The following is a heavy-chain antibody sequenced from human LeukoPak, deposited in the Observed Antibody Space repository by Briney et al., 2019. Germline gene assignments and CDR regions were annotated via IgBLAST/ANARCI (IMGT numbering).Heavy chain of an antibody. CDR3: ARDRELLPDYDFWSGYFDMDV. CDR1: GYTFTGYY. D-gene: IGHD3-3*01. V-gene: IGHV1-2*02. Sequence: GASVKVSCKASGYTFTGYYMHWVRQAPGQGLEWMGWINPNSGGTNYAQKFQGRVTMTRDTSISTAYMELSRLRSDDMAVYYCARDRELLPDYDFWSGYFDMDVWGKGTTVTVSS. J-gene: IGHJ6*03. CDR2: INPNSGGT.